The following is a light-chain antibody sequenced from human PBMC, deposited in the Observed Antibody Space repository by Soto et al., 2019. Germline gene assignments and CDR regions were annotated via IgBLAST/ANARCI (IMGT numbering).Light chain of an antibody. J-gene: IGLJ1*01. CDR3: AAWDDSLNGSYV. CDR2: SNN. Sequence: QSVLTQPPSTSVTPGQRVTISCSGSRSNIGSNTVTWYQQLPGTAPKLLIYSNNQRPSGVPDRFSGSKSGTSASLAISGLQSEDEADYYCAAWDDSLNGSYVFGTGTKVTV. CDR1: RSNIGSNT. V-gene: IGLV1-44*01.